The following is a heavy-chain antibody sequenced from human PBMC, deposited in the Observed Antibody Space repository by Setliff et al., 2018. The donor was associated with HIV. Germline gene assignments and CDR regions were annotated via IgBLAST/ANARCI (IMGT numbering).Heavy chain of an antibody. D-gene: IGHD1-1*01. CDR1: GGTFNNYV. Sequence: GASVKVSCKAAGGTFNNYVFSWVRKVPGRGLEWIGTIIPILDTTNYAQKFQDRVTITTDESTSTAYMELRSLTSEDTAVYYCAGGLVSQKVPFDPWGQGTLVTVSS. CDR2: IIPILDTT. J-gene: IGHJ5*02. V-gene: IGHV1-69*11. CDR3: AGGLVSQKVPFDP.